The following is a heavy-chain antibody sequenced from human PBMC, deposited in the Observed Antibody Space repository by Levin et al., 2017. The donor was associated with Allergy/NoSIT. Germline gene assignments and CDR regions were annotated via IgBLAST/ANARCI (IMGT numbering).Heavy chain of an antibody. CDR3: ARGYCSGGDCYLSPDY. J-gene: IGHJ4*02. CDR2: IKQDGSEK. V-gene: IGHV3-7*04. Sequence: GGSLRLSCAASGFTFSSYWMSWVRQAPGKGLEWVANIKQDGSEKYYVDSVKGRFTISRDNAKNSLYLQMNSLRAEDTAVYYCARGYCSGGDCYLSPDYWGQGTLVTVSS. D-gene: IGHD2-15*01. CDR1: GFTFSSYW.